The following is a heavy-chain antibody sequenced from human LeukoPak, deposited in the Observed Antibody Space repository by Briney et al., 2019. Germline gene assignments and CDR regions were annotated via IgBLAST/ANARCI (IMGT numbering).Heavy chain of an antibody. D-gene: IGHD3-22*01. CDR2: INPSGGST. CDR3: AREPYDSSGQPRSGFDY. Sequence: ASVKVSCKASGYTFTSYYMHWVRQAPGQGLEWMAIINPSGGSTSYAQKFQGRLTMTRDTSTSTVYMGLSSLRSEDTAVYYCAREPYDSSGQPRSGFDYWGQGTLVTVSS. CDR1: GYTFTSYY. J-gene: IGHJ4*02. V-gene: IGHV1-46*01.